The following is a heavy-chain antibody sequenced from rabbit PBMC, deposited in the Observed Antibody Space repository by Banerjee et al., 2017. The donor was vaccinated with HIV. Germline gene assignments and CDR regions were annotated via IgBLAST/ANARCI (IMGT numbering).Heavy chain of an antibody. CDR3: ARDLAGVIGWNFDL. CDR2: IYSSNGDK. CDR1: GFSFSGGYD. V-gene: IGHV1S43*01. Sequence: QEQLVESGGGLVKPGASLTLTCTASGFSFSGGYDMCWVRQAPGKGLEWIACIYSSNGDKWYASWVNGRFTVSRSTSLNTVDLKMTSLTVADTATYFCARDLAGVIGWNFDLWGQGTLVTVS. D-gene: IGHD4-1*01. J-gene: IGHJ4*01.